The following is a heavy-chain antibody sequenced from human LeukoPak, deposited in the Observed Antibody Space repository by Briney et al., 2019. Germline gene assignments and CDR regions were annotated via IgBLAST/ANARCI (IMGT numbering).Heavy chain of an antibody. J-gene: IGHJ4*02. CDR3: ARGLPGGQLSRYDY. Sequence: SETLSLTCSVSGYSISSGYYCGWIRQPPGKRLEWMGIIYQSGKNYCNPSLESRVTISVDTSKNQFSLKMNSMTAADTAMYYCARGLPGGQLSRYDYWGQGTLVTVSS. V-gene: IGHV4-38-2*02. CDR1: GYSISSGYY. CDR2: IYQSGKN. D-gene: IGHD6-13*01.